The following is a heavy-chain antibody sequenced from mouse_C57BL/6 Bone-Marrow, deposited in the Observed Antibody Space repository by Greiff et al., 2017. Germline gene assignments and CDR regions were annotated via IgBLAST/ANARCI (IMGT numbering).Heavy chain of an antibody. CDR2: IDPETGGT. J-gene: IGHJ4*01. Sequence: VQLQQSGAELVRPGASVTLSCKASGYTFTDYEMHWVKQTPVHGLEWIGAIDPETGGTAYNQKFKGKAILTADKSSSTAYMELRSLTSEDSAVYYCTNITTVVATRAMDYWGQGTSVTVSS. CDR1: GYTFTDYE. V-gene: IGHV1-15*01. D-gene: IGHD1-1*01. CDR3: TNITTVVATRAMDY.